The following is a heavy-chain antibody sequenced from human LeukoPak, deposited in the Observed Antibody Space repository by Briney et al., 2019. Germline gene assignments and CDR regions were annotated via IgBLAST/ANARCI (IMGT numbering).Heavy chain of an antibody. D-gene: IGHD2-15*01. V-gene: IGHV3-48*01. CDR1: GFTFSSYV. J-gene: IGHJ4*02. CDR2: ISYSSSTI. Sequence: GGSLRLSCAASGFTFSSYVMNWVRQAPGKGLEWVSYISYSSSTIYYADSVKGRFTISRDSAKNSLYLQMNSLRAEDTAVYYCARVNRMVPGYCSGGTCPGDYWGQGTLVTVSS. CDR3: ARVNRMVPGYCSGGTCPGDY.